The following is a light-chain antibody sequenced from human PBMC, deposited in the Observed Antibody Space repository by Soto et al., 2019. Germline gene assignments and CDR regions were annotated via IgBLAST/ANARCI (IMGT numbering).Light chain of an antibody. CDR2: GAS. CDR1: QSLSSN. CDR3: QQYNKWPIT. V-gene: IGKV3-15*01. J-gene: IGKJ5*01. Sequence: EIGLTQSPGTLSLSPGERATLSCRASQSLSSNLAWYQQKPGQAPRLLIYGASTRATGIPARFSGSGSGTEFTLTISSLQSEDSAFYYCQQYNKWPITFGQGTRLEI.